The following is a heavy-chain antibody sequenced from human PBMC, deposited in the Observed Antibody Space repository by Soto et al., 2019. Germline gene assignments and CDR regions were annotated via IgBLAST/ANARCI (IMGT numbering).Heavy chain of an antibody. CDR1: GGSISSSSYY. CDR2: IYYSGST. V-gene: IGHV4-39*01. CDR3: ARQGAIYYYDSSGYRYNWFDP. D-gene: IGHD3-22*01. J-gene: IGHJ5*02. Sequence: PSETLSLTCTVSGGSISSSSYYWGWIRQPPGKGLEWIGSIYYSGSTYYNPFLKSRVTISVDTSKNQFSLKLSSVTAADTAVYYCARQGAIYYYDSSGYRYNWFDPWGQGTLVTVSS.